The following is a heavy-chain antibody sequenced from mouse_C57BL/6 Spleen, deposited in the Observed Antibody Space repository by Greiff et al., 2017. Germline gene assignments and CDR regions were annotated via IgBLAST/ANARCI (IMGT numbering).Heavy chain of an antibody. Sequence: VQLQQSGAELVKPGASVKLSCKASGYTFTEYTIHWVKQRSGQGLEWIGWFYPGSGSIKYNEKFKDKATLTADKSSSTVYMELSRLTSEDSAVYFCARHEEGFSTTVVGAMDYWGQGTSVTVSS. CDR1: GYTFTEYT. CDR3: ARHEEGFSTTVVGAMDY. D-gene: IGHD1-1*01. J-gene: IGHJ4*01. CDR2: FYPGSGSI. V-gene: IGHV1-62-2*01.